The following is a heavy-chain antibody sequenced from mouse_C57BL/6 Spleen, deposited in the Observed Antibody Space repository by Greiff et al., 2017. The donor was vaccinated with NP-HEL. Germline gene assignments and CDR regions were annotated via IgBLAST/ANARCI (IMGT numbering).Heavy chain of an antibody. CDR3: ARSYSRENAMDY. CDR2: IDPSDSYT. V-gene: IGHV1-50*01. D-gene: IGHD2-5*01. CDR1: GYTFTSYW. Sequence: QVQLKQPGAELVKPGASVKLSCKASGYTFTSYWMQWVKQRPGQGLEWIGEIDPSDSYTNYNQKFKGKATLTVDTSSSTAYMQLSSLTSEDSAVYYCARSYSRENAMDYWGQGTSVTVSS. J-gene: IGHJ4*01.